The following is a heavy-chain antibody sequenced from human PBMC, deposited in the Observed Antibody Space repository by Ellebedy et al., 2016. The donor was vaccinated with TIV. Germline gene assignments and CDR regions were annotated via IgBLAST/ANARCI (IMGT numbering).Heavy chain of an antibody. D-gene: IGHD3-22*01. CDR3: AKRPPYDRSRFYYCGMDV. V-gene: IGHV3-23*01. CDR1: GFTFSSYA. J-gene: IGHJ6*02. Sequence: GESLKISCAASGFTFSSYAMSWVRQAPGKGLEWVSHMSGSDNSRPYIYYADSVKGRFTISRDDSKNILYLQMNSLRAEDTAVYFCAKRPPYDRSRFYYCGMDVWGQGTTVTVSS. CDR2: MSGSDNSRPYI.